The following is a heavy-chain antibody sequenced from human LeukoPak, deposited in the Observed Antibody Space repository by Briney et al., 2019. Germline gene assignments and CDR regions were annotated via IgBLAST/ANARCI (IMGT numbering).Heavy chain of an antibody. CDR2: INHSGST. CDR3: ARGEALVDY. Sequence: PSETLSLTCAVYGGSFSDYYWNWIRQSPGKGLEWIGQINHSGSTNYNPSLKSRVTISVDTSKNQFSLKLSSVTAADTAMYSCARGEALVDYWGQGTLVTVSS. J-gene: IGHJ4*02. CDR1: GGSFSDYY. V-gene: IGHV4-34*01. D-gene: IGHD3-16*02.